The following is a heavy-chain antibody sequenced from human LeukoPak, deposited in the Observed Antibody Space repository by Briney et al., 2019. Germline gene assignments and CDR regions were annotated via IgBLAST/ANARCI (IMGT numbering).Heavy chain of an antibody. D-gene: IGHD3-9*01. CDR3: ARDRAILRYFDWLYYYYYGMDV. V-gene: IGHV3-21*01. CDR2: ISSSSSYI. CDR1: GFTFSSYA. Sequence: PGGSLRLSCAASGFTFSSYAMSWVRQAPGKGLEWVSSISSSSSYIYYADSVKGRFTISRDNAKNSLYLQMNSLRAEDTAVYYCARDRAILRYFDWLYYYYYGMDVWGQGTTVTVSS. J-gene: IGHJ6*02.